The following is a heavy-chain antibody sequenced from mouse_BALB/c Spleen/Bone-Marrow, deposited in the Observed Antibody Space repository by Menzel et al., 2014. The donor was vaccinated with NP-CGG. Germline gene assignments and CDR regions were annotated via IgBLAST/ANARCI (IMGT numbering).Heavy chain of an antibody. J-gene: IGHJ3*01. D-gene: IGHD1-1*01. Sequence: VKLAESGPGLVAPSQSLSITCTVSEFSLTSYGVHWVRQPPGKGLEWLGVIWAGGSTNYNSALMSRLSISKDNSKSQVFLKMNSLQTDDTAMYYCARGGSSRAWFAYWGQGTLVTVSA. CDR2: IWAGGST. V-gene: IGHV2-9*02. CDR3: ARGGSSRAWFAY. CDR1: EFSLTSYG.